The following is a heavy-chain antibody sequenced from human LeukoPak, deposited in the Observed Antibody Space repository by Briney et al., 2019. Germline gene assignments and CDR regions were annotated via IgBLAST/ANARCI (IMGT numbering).Heavy chain of an antibody. J-gene: IGHJ4*02. CDR3: AGSGSRTGYYFDY. CDR2: IYYSGST. CDR1: GGSISTGDYY. Sequence: SETLSLTCAVSGGSISTGDYYWSWIRQPPGKGLEWIGYIYYSGSTNYNPSLKSRVTISVDTSKNQFSLKLSSVTAADTAVYYCAGSGSRTGYYFDYWGQGTLVTVSS. V-gene: IGHV4-61*08. D-gene: IGHD1-26*01.